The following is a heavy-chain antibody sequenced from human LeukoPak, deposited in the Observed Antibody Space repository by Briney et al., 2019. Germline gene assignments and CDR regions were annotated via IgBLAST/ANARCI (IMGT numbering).Heavy chain of an antibody. CDR2: IYTSGST. J-gene: IGHJ4*02. Sequence: SETLSLTCTVSGGSISSYYWSWIRQPAGKGLEWIGRIYTSGSTNYNPSLKSRVTMSVDTSKNQFSLKLSSVTAADTAVYYCARSGVRLSTNYFDYWGQGTLVTVSS. V-gene: IGHV4-4*07. CDR3: ARSGVRLSTNYFDY. D-gene: IGHD3-10*01. CDR1: GGSISSYY.